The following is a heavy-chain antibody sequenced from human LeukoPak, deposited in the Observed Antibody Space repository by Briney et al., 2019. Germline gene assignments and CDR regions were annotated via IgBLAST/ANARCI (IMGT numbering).Heavy chain of an antibody. V-gene: IGHV3-23*01. Sequence: GRSLRLSCAASGFIFSSYSMNWVRQAPGKGLEWVSAISGSGGSTYYADSVKGRFTISRDNSKNTLYLQMNSLRAEDTAVYYCAKDKAPERAFDIWGQGTMVTVSS. J-gene: IGHJ3*02. CDR1: GFIFSSYS. CDR2: ISGSGGST. D-gene: IGHD6-25*01. CDR3: AKDKAPERAFDI.